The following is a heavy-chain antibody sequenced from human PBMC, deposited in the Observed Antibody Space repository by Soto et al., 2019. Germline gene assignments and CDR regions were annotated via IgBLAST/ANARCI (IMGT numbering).Heavy chain of an antibody. J-gene: IGHJ5*02. V-gene: IGHV3-48*03. CDR2: ISSSGSTR. Sequence: GGSLRLSCAASGFTFSSYEMNWVRQAPGKGLEWVLYISSSGSTRYYADSVKGRFTISRDNAKNSLYLQMNSLRAEDTAVYYCARGTYRISGSGSNWFDPWGQGTLVTVSS. CDR1: GFTFSSYE. CDR3: ARGTYRISGSGSNWFDP. D-gene: IGHD2-15*01.